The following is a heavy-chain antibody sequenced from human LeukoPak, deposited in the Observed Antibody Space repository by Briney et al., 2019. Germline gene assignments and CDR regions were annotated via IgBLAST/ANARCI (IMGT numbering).Heavy chain of an antibody. D-gene: IGHD7-27*01. CDR1: GFTFSTYG. CDR3: GRGHWGLDY. Sequence: GGSLRLSCAASGFTFSTYGMSWVRQAPGKGLEWVSGISGSGGSRFYTDSVKGRFTISRDNSKNTLYLQMNSLRAEDTAVYYCGRGHWGLDYWGQGALVTVSS. CDR2: ISGSGGSR. J-gene: IGHJ4*02. V-gene: IGHV3-23*01.